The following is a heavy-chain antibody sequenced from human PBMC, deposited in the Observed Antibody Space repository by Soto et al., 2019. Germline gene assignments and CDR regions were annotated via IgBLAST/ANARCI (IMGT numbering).Heavy chain of an antibody. D-gene: IGHD4-17*01. CDR3: ARVGPDYGGNCFDY. Sequence: SQTLSLTCAISGDSVSSNSATWHWIRQSPSRGLEWLGRTYYRSKWYNDYAVSVKSRISINPDTSKNQFSLQLNSVTPEDTAVYYCARVGPDYGGNCFDYWGQGTLVTAPQ. CDR1: GDSVSSNSAT. V-gene: IGHV6-1*01. J-gene: IGHJ4*02. CDR2: TYYRSKWYN.